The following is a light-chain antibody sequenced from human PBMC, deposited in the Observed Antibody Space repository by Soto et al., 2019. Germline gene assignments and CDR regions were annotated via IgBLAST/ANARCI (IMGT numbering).Light chain of an antibody. Sequence: QSALTQPASVSGSPGQSITISCTGTSSDVGNYNLVSWYQQHPGKAPKLMIYEGSKRPSGVSNRFSGYKSGNTASLTNSGLQAEEEADYYCCSYSGSSTPTWVFGGGTKLTVL. CDR3: CSYSGSSTPTWV. CDR2: EGS. CDR1: SSDVGNYNL. V-gene: IGLV2-23*01. J-gene: IGLJ3*02.